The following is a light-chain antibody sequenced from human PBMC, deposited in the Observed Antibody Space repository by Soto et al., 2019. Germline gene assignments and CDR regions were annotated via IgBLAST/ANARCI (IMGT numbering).Light chain of an antibody. Sequence: EIVMTQSPATLSVSPGEGATLSCRASQSISNHLAWFQQKPGEAPRLLITGASTSVTGIRARFSGSGSGTEFTLTIGSLQSEDFAVYYCQQYHGWPWTFGQGTKVEIK. V-gene: IGKV3-15*01. CDR3: QQYHGWPWT. CDR2: GAS. CDR1: QSISNH. J-gene: IGKJ1*01.